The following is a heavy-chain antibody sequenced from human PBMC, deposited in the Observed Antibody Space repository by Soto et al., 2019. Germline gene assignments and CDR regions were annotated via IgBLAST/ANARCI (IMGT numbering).Heavy chain of an antibody. V-gene: IGHV4-34*01. CDR1: GGSFSGYY. CDR3: ARGRGYGSGRGWFDP. CDR2: INHSGST. J-gene: IGHJ5*02. Sequence: PSETLSLTCAVYGGSFSGYYWSWIRQPPGKGLEWIGEINHSGSTNYNPSLKSRVTISVDTSKNQFSLKLSSVTAADTAVYYCARGRGYGSGRGWFDPWGQGTLVTVS. D-gene: IGHD3-10*01.